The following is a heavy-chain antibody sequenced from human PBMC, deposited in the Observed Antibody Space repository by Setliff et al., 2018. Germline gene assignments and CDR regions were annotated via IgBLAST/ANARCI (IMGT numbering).Heavy chain of an antibody. Sequence: GGSLRLSCTTSGFTFFSYTMNWVRQAPGKGLEWVSGIRAGSDNIAYADSVKGRFTISRDNAKNSLYLQLDSLRPDDTAVYYCVSGHASGTRGYWGQGTLVTVSS. V-gene: IGHV3-21*01. CDR1: GFTFFSYT. D-gene: IGHD1-26*01. CDR3: VSGHASGTRGY. J-gene: IGHJ4*02. CDR2: IRAGSDNI.